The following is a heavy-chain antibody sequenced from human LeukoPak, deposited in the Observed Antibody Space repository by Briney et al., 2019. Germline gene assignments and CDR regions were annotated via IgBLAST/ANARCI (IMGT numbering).Heavy chain of an antibody. CDR2: NYYSGST. D-gene: IGHD3-22*01. CDR3: ARLDYFDSSGYPSYFDY. CDR1: GGSISSYY. V-gene: IGHV4-59*01. Sequence: SQTLSLTCTVSGGSISSYYWSWIRQPPGKALEWIGYNYYSGSTNYNPSLKSRVTISVDTSKNQFSLKLSSVTAADTAVYYCARLDYFDSSGYPSYFDYWGQGTLVTVFS. J-gene: IGHJ4*02.